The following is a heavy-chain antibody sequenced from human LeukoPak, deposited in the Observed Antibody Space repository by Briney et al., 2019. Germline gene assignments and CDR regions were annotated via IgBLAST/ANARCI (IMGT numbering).Heavy chain of an antibody. D-gene: IGHD3-9*01. V-gene: IGHV1-46*01. Sequence: ASVKVSCKASGYTFTSYYMHRVRQAPGQGLEWMGIINPSGGSTSYAQKFQGRVTMTRDTSTSTVYMELSSLRSEDTAVYYCARDLLRYFDWLPNNLPTGEFDYWGQGTLVTVSS. CDR1: GYTFTSYY. J-gene: IGHJ4*02. CDR2: INPSGGST. CDR3: ARDLLRYFDWLPNNLPTGEFDY.